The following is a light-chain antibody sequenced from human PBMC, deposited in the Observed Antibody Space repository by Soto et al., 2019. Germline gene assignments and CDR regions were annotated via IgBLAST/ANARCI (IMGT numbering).Light chain of an antibody. CDR2: EVS. CDR1: SSDVGGYNY. CDR3: NSYTSRSTYV. Sequence: QSVLTQPASVSGSPGQSITISYTGSSSDVGGYNYVSWYQQHPGKAPKLMIYEVSDRPSGVSNRFSGSKSGNTASLTISGLQAEDEADYYCNSYTSRSTYVFGTGTKVTVL. J-gene: IGLJ1*01. V-gene: IGLV2-14*01.